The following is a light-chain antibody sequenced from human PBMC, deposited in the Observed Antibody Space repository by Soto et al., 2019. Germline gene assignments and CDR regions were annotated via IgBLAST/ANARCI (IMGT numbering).Light chain of an antibody. CDR2: DND. Sequence: QSVLTQPPSASGTPGQRVTISASGSSSNIGSNTVSWYQQVPGTAPKLLIYDNDERPSGVPGRFSGSKSGTSASLAISGLQSEDEADYYCATWDDSRNGYVFVPGTKVTVL. CDR3: ATWDDSRNGYV. CDR1: SSNIGSNT. J-gene: IGLJ1*01. V-gene: IGLV1-44*01.